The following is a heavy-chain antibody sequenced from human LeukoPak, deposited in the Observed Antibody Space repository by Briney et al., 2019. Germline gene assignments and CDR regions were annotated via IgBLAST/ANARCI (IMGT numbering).Heavy chain of an antibody. D-gene: IGHD1-7*01. CDR2: INPNSGDT. V-gene: IGHV1-2*02. CDR3: ARDQGRRVWYNWNYGEDAFDI. CDR1: GYTFTGYY. J-gene: IGHJ3*02. Sequence: ASVKVSCKASGYTFTGYYIHWVRQAPGQGLEWMGWINPNSGDTNYAQKFQGRATMTRDTSISTAYMELSRLKSDDTAVYYCARDQGRRVWYNWNYGEDAFDIWGQGTMVTVSS.